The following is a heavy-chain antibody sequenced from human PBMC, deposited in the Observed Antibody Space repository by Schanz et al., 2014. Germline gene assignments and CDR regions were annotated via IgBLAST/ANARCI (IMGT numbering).Heavy chain of an antibody. J-gene: IGHJ5*02. CDR3: ARPALWFGDNCFDP. CDR1: GFSFSSYA. D-gene: IGHD3-10*01. CDR2: IGTSGGT. Sequence: EVQLVESGGGLVQPGGSLRLSCATSGFSFSSYAINWVRQAPGKGLEWVSTIGTSGGTNYAESVKGRFTISRDNSKNTLYLQMNSLRAEDTAVYYCARPALWFGDNCFDPWGQGTLVTVSS. V-gene: IGHV3-23*04.